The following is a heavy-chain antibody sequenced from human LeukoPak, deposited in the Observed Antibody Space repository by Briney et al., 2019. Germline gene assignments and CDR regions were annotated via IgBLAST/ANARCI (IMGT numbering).Heavy chain of an antibody. CDR1: GYSFTSNY. D-gene: IGHD4-23*01. J-gene: IGHJ6*02. CDR3: ARGRGHYGGNSRKNSYYYYYGMDV. V-gene: IGHV1-46*01. Sequence: ASVKVSCKASGYSFTSNYIHWVRQAPGQGLEWMGMIYPRDGSTSYAQKFQGRVTVTRDTSKNQFSLKLSSVTAADTAVYYCARGRGHYGGNSRKNSYYYYYGMDVWGQGTTVTVSS. CDR2: IYPRDGST.